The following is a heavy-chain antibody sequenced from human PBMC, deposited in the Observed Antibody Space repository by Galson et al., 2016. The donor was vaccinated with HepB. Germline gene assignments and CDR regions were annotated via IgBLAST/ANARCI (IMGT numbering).Heavy chain of an antibody. V-gene: IGHV3-21*01. D-gene: IGHD6-13*01. Sequence: SLRLSCAASGFTFSSYSMNWVRQAPGKGLEWVSSISSSSRYIYYADSVKGRFTISRDNSKNTAYLQMNSLRAEDRAVYYCAREAGIAAAATYDYWGQGTLVTVSS. J-gene: IGHJ4*02. CDR1: GFTFSSYS. CDR2: ISSSSRYI. CDR3: AREAGIAAAATYDY.